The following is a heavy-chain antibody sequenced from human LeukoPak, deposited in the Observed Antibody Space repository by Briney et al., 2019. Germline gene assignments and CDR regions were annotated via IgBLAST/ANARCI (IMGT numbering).Heavy chain of an antibody. CDR1: GFTFSSYA. Sequence: GGSLRLSCAASGFTFSSYAMSWVRQAPGKGLEWVSAISGSGGSTYYADSVKGRFTISRDNSKNTLYLQMNSLRAEDTAVYYCAKDKAGYSSGWSAYWGQGTLVTVSS. CDR2: ISGSGGST. D-gene: IGHD6-19*01. V-gene: IGHV3-23*01. J-gene: IGHJ4*02. CDR3: AKDKAGYSSGWSAY.